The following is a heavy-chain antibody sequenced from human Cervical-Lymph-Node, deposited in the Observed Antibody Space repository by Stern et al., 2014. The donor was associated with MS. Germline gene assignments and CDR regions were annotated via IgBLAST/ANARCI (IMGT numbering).Heavy chain of an antibody. D-gene: IGHD6-19*01. V-gene: IGHV4-59*12. CDR3: AAGVGWEASA. CDR2: ISHSVRT. CDR1: GGSISNSY. J-gene: IGHJ5*02. Sequence: QVQLQESGPGLVKPSETLSLSCTVSGGSISNSYWYWIRQPPAKGLEWIGHISHSVRTNSSPSLQSRVTISSDTSKNKFSLTLRSETAADTAVYYCAAGVGWEASAWAQGVMVTVSS.